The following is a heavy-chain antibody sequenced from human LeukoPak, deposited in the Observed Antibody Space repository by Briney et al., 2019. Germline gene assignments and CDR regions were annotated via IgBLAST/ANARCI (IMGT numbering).Heavy chain of an antibody. J-gene: IGHJ4*02. D-gene: IGHD3-22*01. CDR2: INPHIGGT. CDR1: GYSFSDYY. CDR3: ARVRTMIIVVSLFDY. V-gene: IGHV1-2*02. Sequence: GASVKVSCKASGYSFSDYYIHWVRQAPGQGLEWMGWINPHIGGTKYAQKFQGRVTMTMDTSVTTASMELSSLTSDDTAVYCARVRTMIIVVSLFDYWGQGTLVTVSS.